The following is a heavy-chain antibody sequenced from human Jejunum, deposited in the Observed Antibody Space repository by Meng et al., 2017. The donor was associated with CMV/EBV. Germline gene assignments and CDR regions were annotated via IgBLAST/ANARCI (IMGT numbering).Heavy chain of an antibody. D-gene: IGHD6-13*01. CDR3: ARDMGQQLVPVSFDY. CDR2: IFHSGNT. CDR1: GAISNSDYY. J-gene: IGHJ4*02. V-gene: IGHV4-39*07. Sequence: GAISNSDYYGGWIRQPTGKGLEWIGSIFHSGNTYHNPSLQSRVTISVDTSKNQFSLRLTSVTAADTAVYYCARDMGQQLVPVSFDYWGQGTLVTVSS.